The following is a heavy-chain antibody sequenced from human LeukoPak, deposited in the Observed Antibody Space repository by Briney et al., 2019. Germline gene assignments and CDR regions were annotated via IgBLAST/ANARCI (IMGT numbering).Heavy chain of an antibody. D-gene: IGHD3-3*01. CDR1: GYSFTSYW. J-gene: IGHJ5*02. V-gene: IGHV5-51*01. Sequence: GESLKISCEGSGYSFTSYWIGWVRQMPGKGLEWVGIIYPGDSDTIYSPSFQGQVTISADKSISTAYLQWSSLKASDTAMYYCARLYYDFRSGYYMDYNWFDPWGQGTLVTVSS. CDR3: ARLYYDFRSGYYMDYNWFDP. CDR2: IYPGDSDT.